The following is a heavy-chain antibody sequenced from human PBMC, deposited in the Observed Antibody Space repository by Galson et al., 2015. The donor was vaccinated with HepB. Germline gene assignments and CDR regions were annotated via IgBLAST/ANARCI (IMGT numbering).Heavy chain of an antibody. V-gene: IGHV4-31*03. CDR3: ARDQRITMLQGVIRWFDP. D-gene: IGHD3-10*01. Sequence: TLSLTCTVSGGSISSGGNFWTWIRQHPGKGLEWIGYIYYSGSTYYNPSLKSRLTMSVDTSKNQFSLKLSSVTAADTAVYYCARDQRITMLQGVIRWFDPWGQGTLVTVSS. CDR2: IYYSGST. J-gene: IGHJ5*02. CDR1: GGSISSGGNF.